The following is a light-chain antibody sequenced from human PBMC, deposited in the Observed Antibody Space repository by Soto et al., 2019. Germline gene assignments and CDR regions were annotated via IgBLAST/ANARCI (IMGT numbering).Light chain of an antibody. CDR2: EVN. Sequence: HSVRTQPASVYGSLGQAITISCSGTSSDIGGNNYVSWYQQYPGKAPKLLFYEVNIRPSGVPDRFSGSKSGNTASLTVSGLQADDEADYFCSSYAGRNNYVFGTGTKFTVL. CDR1: SSDIGGNNY. J-gene: IGLJ1*01. CDR3: SSYAGRNNYV. V-gene: IGLV2-8*01.